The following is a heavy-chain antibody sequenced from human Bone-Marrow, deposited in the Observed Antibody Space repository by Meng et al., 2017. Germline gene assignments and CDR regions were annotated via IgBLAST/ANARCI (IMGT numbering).Heavy chain of an antibody. Sequence: GGSLRLSCAASGFTFSSYAMSWVRQAPGKGLEWVSAISGSGGSTYYADSVKGRFTISRDNSKNTLYLQMNSLRAEDTAVYYCAKILGAALRIFDYWGQRTLVTVSS. J-gene: IGHJ4*02. V-gene: IGHV3-23*01. CDR2: ISGSGGST. CDR1: GFTFSSYA. D-gene: IGHD5-12*01. CDR3: AKILGAALRIFDY.